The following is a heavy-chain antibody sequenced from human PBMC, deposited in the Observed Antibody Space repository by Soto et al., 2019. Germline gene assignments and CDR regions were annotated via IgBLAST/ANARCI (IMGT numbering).Heavy chain of an antibody. Sequence: GESLKISCKGSGYSLTIYWIGWVRQMPGKGLEWMGIIYPGDSDTRYSPSFQGQVTISADMSISTAYLQWSSLKASDTAMYYCAKRVRLVGPTAYFDYWGQGTLVTVSS. CDR2: IYPGDSDT. CDR3: AKRVRLVGPTAYFDY. J-gene: IGHJ4*02. V-gene: IGHV5-51*01. D-gene: IGHD1-26*01. CDR1: GYSLTIYW.